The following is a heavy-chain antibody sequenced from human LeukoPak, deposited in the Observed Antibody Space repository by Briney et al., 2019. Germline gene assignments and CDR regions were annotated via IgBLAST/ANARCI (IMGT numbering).Heavy chain of an antibody. V-gene: IGHV1-46*01. Sequence: GASVKVSCKASGYTFTSYYMHWVRQAPGQGLEWMGIINPSGGSTSYAQKFQGRVTMTRDTSTSTVYMELSSLRSEDTAVYYCATRIAARRPFDYWGQGTLVTVSS. CDR3: ATRIAARRPFDY. CDR1: GYTFTSYY. CDR2: INPSGGST. J-gene: IGHJ4*02. D-gene: IGHD6-6*01.